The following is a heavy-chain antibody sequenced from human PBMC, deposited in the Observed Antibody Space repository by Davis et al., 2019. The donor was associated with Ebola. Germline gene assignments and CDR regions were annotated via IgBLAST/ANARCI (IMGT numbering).Heavy chain of an antibody. CDR3: ARETSNYRLLLVY. J-gene: IGHJ4*02. CDR1: GFTFSSYE. V-gene: IGHV3-48*03. Sequence: PGGSLRLFCAASGFTFSSYEMNWVRQAPGKGLEWVSYISSSGSTIYYADSVKGRFTISRDNAKNSLYLRMHSLRAEDTAVYYCARETSNYRLLLVYWGQGTLVTVSS. D-gene: IGHD4-11*01. CDR2: ISSSGSTI.